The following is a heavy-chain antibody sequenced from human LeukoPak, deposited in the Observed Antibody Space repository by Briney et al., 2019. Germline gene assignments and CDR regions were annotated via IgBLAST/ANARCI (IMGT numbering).Heavy chain of an antibody. V-gene: IGHV1-8*01. CDR1: GYTFTSSD. J-gene: IGHJ4*02. Sequence: ASVKVSCKASGYTFTSSDINWVRQAAGQGLKWMGWINPNSGRTGYAQKFQGRVTMTENTSISTAYMELSSLRFDDTAVYYCARGRSGLAAAGTYDYWGQGTLITVSS. CDR3: ARGRSGLAAAGTYDY. CDR2: INPNSGRT. D-gene: IGHD6-25*01.